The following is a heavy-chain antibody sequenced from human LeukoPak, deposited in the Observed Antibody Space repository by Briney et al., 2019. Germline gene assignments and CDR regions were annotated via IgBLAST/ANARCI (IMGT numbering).Heavy chain of an antibody. CDR1: GYTLTELS. J-gene: IGHJ4*02. CDR2: FDPEDGET. V-gene: IGHV1-24*01. CDR3: ATDILGGGATIDY. Sequence: ASVKVSCKFSGYTLTELSMHWVRQAPGKGLEWMGVFDPEDGETIYAQKFQGRVTMTEDTSTDTAYMELSSLRSEDTAVYYCATDILGGGATIDYWGQGTLVTVSS. D-gene: IGHD1-26*01.